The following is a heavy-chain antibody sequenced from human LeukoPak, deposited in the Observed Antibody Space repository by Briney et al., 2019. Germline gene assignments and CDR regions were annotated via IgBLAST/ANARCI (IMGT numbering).Heavy chain of an antibody. Sequence: ASVKVSCKVSGYTLTELSMHWVRQAPGKGLEWMGGFDPEDGETIYAQKFQGRVTMTEDTSTDTAYMELSSLRSEDTAVYYCARDRDIMIRGAYYYYMDVWGKGTTVTISS. CDR2: FDPEDGET. CDR1: GYTLTELS. D-gene: IGHD3-10*01. J-gene: IGHJ6*03. CDR3: ARDRDIMIRGAYYYYMDV. V-gene: IGHV1-24*01.